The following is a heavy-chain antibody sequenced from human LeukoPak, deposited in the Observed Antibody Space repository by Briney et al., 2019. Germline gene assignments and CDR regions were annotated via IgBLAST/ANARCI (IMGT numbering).Heavy chain of an antibody. J-gene: IGHJ6*02. CDR1: GGSISSYY. CDR2: IYYSGST. Sequence: SETLSLTCTVSGGSISSYYWSWIRQPPGKGLEWIGYIYYSGSTNYNPSLKSRVTISVDTSKNQFSLKLSSVTAADTAVYYCARYYYGSGSYFNYYYGMDVWGQGTTVTVSS. D-gene: IGHD3-10*01. CDR3: ARYYYGSGSYFNYYYGMDV. V-gene: IGHV4-59*08.